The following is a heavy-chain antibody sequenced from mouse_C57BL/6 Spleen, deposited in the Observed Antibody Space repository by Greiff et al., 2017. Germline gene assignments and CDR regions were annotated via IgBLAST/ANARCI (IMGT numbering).Heavy chain of an antibody. CDR1: GYSITSGYY. CDR3: ARVDYYFDY. D-gene: IGHD2-4*01. J-gene: IGHJ2*01. CDR2: ISYDGSN. V-gene: IGHV3-6*01. Sequence: EVKLVESGPGLVKPSQSLSLTCSVTGYSITSGYYWNWIRQFPGNKLEWMGYISYDGSNNYNPSLKNRISITRDTSKNQFFLNLNSVTTEDTATYYCARVDYYFDYWGQGTTLTVSS.